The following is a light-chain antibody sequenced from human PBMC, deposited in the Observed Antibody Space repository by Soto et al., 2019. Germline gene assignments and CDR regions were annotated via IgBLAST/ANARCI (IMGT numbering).Light chain of an antibody. V-gene: IGKV1-39*01. CDR1: QSISSY. J-gene: IGKJ5*01. CDR2: AAS. CDR3: QQFNNWHPIT. Sequence: DIQMTQSPSSLCASVGDRFTITCRASQSISSYLNCYQQKPXKAPKLLXXAASSLQSGVPSSFSGSGSGTDFTLTISSMQYEDFAVYYCQQFNNWHPITFGQGTRLEIK.